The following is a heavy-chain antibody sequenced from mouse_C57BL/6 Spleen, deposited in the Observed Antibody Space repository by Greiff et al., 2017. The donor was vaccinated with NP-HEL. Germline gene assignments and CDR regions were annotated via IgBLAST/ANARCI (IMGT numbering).Heavy chain of an antibody. CDR1: GYSITSGYD. CDR2: ISYSGST. D-gene: IGHD2-3*01. CDR3: ARDGDDGSLYFDV. Sequence: VQLKESGPGMVKPSQSLSLTCTVTGYSITSGYDWHWIRHFPGNKLEWMGYISYSGSTNYNPSLKSRISITHDTSKNHFFLKLNSVTTEDTATYYCARDGDDGSLYFDVWGTGTTVTVSS. J-gene: IGHJ1*03. V-gene: IGHV3-1*01.